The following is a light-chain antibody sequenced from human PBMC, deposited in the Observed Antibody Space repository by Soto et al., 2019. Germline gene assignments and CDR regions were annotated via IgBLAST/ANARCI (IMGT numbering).Light chain of an antibody. Sequence: QSALTQPPSASGSPGQSVTISCTGTSSDVGVYNYVSWYQQHPGKAPKLMIYEVTKRPSGVPDRFSGSKSGNKASLTVSGLQAEDEADYYCISYAGSISFVVVGGGTKLTVL. CDR3: ISYAGSISFVV. J-gene: IGLJ2*01. CDR2: EVT. CDR1: SSDVGVYNY. V-gene: IGLV2-8*01.